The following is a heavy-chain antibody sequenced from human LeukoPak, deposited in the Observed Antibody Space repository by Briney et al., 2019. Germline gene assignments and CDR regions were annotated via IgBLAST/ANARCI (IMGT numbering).Heavy chain of an antibody. CDR1: GGSFCGYY. J-gene: IGHJ4*02. V-gene: IGHV4-34*01. CDR2: INHSGST. CDR3: GAYYDSSGYYY. D-gene: IGHD3-22*01. Sequence: SETLSLTCAVYGGSFCGYYWSWIRQPPGKGLEWIGEINHSGSTNYNPSLKSRVTISVDTSKNQFSLKLSSVTAADTAVYYCGAYYDSSGYYYWGQGTLVTVSS.